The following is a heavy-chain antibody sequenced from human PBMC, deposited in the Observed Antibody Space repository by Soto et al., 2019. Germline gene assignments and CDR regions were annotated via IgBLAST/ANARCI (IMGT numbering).Heavy chain of an antibody. D-gene: IGHD5-12*01. J-gene: IGHJ4*02. CDR2: ITGGSGFT. Sequence: GRSLRLSCAASGFTFSTFAMNWVRQAPGKGLEWVSGITGGSGFTFYADSVKGRFTISRDDSENTLFLQMSSLRAEDTAKYYCAISWPTNYFYLWGQGT. V-gene: IGHV3-23*01. CDR3: AISWPTNYFYL. CDR1: GFTFSTFA.